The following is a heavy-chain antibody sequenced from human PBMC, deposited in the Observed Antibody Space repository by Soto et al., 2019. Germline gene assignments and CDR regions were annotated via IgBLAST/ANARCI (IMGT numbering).Heavy chain of an antibody. CDR2: INKSGGST. D-gene: IGHD1-1*01. CDR1: GFTFSSFA. Sequence: VGSLRLSCAASGFTFSSFAMSWVRQAPGKGLEWVSTINKSGGSTYYADSVKGRFTISRDNSKNMLFLQINGLRAEDTAVYYCAKDPPTTGTAFDYWGRGTLVTVSS. J-gene: IGHJ4*02. V-gene: IGHV3-23*01. CDR3: AKDPPTTGTAFDY.